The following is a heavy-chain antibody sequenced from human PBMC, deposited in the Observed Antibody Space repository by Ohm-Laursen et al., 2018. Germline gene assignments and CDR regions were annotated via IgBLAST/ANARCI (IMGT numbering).Heavy chain of an antibody. D-gene: IGHD1-26*01. CDR1: GYTFTGYY. Sequence: ASVKVSCKASGYTFTGYYMHWVRQAPGQGLEWMGWMSPNSGNTGYAQKFQGRVTMTRNTSISTAYMELSSLRSEDTAVYYCARVWHRGSIDYYYFGMDVWGQGTTVTVSS. J-gene: IGHJ6*02. CDR2: MSPNSGNT. V-gene: IGHV1-8*02. CDR3: ARVWHRGSIDYYYFGMDV.